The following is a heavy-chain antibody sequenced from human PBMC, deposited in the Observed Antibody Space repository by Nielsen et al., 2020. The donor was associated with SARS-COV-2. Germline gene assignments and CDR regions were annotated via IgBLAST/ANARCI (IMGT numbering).Heavy chain of an antibody. J-gene: IGHJ4*02. CDR2: IYPGDSET. D-gene: IGHD3-16*01. CDR3: SIRHMIPFGAGTYHFDF. V-gene: IGHV5-51*01. Sequence: GESLKISCEASGYSFSSYWIAWVRQRPGKGLEWMGIIYPGDSETKYSPSFQGQVTMSVDKSLRTAYLQWRTLKASDTAMYYCSIRHMIPFGAGTYHFDFWGQGTLVTVSS. CDR1: GYSFSSYW.